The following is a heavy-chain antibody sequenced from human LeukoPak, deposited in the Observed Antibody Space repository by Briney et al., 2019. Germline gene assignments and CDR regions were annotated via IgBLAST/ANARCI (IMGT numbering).Heavy chain of an antibody. D-gene: IGHD2-2*01. J-gene: IGHJ4*02. CDR1: GGSFSGYY. CDR2: INHSGST. CDR3: ARGYCSSSSCYARFLDY. Sequence: PSETLSLTCAVYGGSFSGYYWSWIRQPPGKGLEWIGEINHSGSTNYNPSLKSRVTISVDTSKNQFPLKLSSVTAADTAVYFCARGYCSSSSCYARFLDYWGQGTLVTVSS. V-gene: IGHV4-34*01.